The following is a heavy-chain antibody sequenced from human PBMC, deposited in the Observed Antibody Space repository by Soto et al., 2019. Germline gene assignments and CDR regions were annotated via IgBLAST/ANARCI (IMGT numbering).Heavy chain of an antibody. V-gene: IGHV1-58*02. CDR1: GFTFTSSA. Sequence: QMQLVQSGPEVKKPGTSVKVSCKASGFTFTSSAMQWVRQARGQRLEWIGWIVVGSGNTNYAQKFQERVTITRDMSTSTAYMELSSLRSEDTAVYYCAAVPPDYYDSSGYYRGWAFDIWGQGTMVTVSS. J-gene: IGHJ3*02. CDR3: AAVPPDYYDSSGYYRGWAFDI. D-gene: IGHD3-22*01. CDR2: IVVGSGNT.